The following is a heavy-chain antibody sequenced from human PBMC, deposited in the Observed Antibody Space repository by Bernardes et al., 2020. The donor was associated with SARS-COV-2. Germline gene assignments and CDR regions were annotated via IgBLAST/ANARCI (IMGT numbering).Heavy chain of an antibody. Sequence: SVKASCETFGNTFSSYAVIWVRQTPGQGLECMGGIIPLFGTTNYAQNFQGRVTIAADESTSTVYMELSSLRSEDTAMYYCARSGTYPDAFDIWGQGTMVTVSS. D-gene: IGHD1-26*01. V-gene: IGHV1-69*13. J-gene: IGHJ3*02. CDR1: GNTFSSYA. CDR3: ARSGTYPDAFDI. CDR2: IIPLFGTT.